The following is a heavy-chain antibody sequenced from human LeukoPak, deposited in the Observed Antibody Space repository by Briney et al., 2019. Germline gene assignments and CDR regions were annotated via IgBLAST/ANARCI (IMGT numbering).Heavy chain of an antibody. D-gene: IGHD6-13*01. Sequence: GGSLRLSCAASGFTFSSYEMNWVRQAPGKGLEWVSYISSSGSTIYYADSVKGRFTISRDNAKNSLYLQMNSLRAEDTAVYYCARESSSSWSSNFDYRGQGTLVTVSS. V-gene: IGHV3-48*03. CDR2: ISSSGSTI. CDR3: ARESSSSWSSNFDY. J-gene: IGHJ4*02. CDR1: GFTFSSYE.